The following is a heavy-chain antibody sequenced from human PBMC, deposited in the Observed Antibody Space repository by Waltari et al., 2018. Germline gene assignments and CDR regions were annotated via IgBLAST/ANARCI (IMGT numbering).Heavy chain of an antibody. D-gene: IGHD3-22*01. V-gene: IGHV1-8*01. CDR3: ARGTYYYDSSGYSGGWFDP. CDR1: GYTFTRYD. J-gene: IGHJ5*02. CDR2: MNPNSGNT. Sequence: QVQLVQSGAEVTKPGASVKVSCQASGYTFTRYDLTWVRQATGQGLEWMGWMNPNSGNTGYAQKFQGRVTMTRNTSISTAYMELSSLRSEDTAVYYCARGTYYYDSSGYSGGWFDPWGQGTLVTVSS.